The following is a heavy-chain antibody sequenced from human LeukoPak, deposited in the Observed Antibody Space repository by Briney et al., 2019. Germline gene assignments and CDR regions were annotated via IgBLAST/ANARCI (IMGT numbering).Heavy chain of an antibody. V-gene: IGHV3-33*01. CDR1: GFTFSSYG. J-gene: IGHJ4*02. D-gene: IGHD3-22*01. Sequence: GGSLRLSCAASGFTFSSYGMHWVRQAPGKGLEWVAVILYDGSNKFYADSVKGRFTISRDNSKNTLYLQMNSLRAEDTAVYYCARDISGYYYFDYWGQGTLVTVSS. CDR3: ARDISGYYYFDY. CDR2: ILYDGSNK.